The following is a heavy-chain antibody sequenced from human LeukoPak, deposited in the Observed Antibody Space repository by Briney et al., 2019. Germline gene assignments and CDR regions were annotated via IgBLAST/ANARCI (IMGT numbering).Heavy chain of an antibody. CDR1: GGSISSSNW. Sequence: PSETLSLTCAVSGGSISSSNWWSWVRQPPGKGLEWIGEIYHSGSTNYNPSLKSRVTISVDKSKNQFSLKLSSVTAADTAVYYCARAEGSSSPYYYYGMDVWGQGTTVTVSS. D-gene: IGHD6-13*01. V-gene: IGHV4-4*02. J-gene: IGHJ6*02. CDR2: IYHSGST. CDR3: ARAEGSSSPYYYYGMDV.